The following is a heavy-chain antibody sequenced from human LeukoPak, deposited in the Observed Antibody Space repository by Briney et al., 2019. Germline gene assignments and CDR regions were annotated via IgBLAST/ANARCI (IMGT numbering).Heavy chain of an antibody. J-gene: IGHJ4*02. Sequence: GGSLRLSCAASGFTVSINYMNWVRQAPGKGLEWVSSISNSSSYIYYADSVKGRFTIYRDNAKNSLYLQMNSLRAEDTAVYYCARVLQGTYGDYDYWGQGTLVTVSS. CDR3: ARVLQGTYGDYDY. V-gene: IGHV3-21*01. CDR2: ISNSSSYI. CDR1: GFTVSINY. D-gene: IGHD4-17*01.